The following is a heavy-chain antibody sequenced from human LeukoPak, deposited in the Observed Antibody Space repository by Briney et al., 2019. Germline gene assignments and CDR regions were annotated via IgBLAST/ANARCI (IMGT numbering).Heavy chain of an antibody. CDR2: ISAYNGNT. CDR3: ARLTSNYYDSSGCPKILIDP. V-gene: IGHV1-18*01. J-gene: IGHJ5*02. CDR1: GYTFTSYG. Sequence: GASVKVSCKASGYTFTSYGISWVRQAPGQGLEWMGWISAYNGNTNYAQKLQGRVTMTTDTSTSTAYMELRSLRSDDTAVYYCARLTSNYYDSSGCPKILIDPWGQGTLVTVSS. D-gene: IGHD3-22*01.